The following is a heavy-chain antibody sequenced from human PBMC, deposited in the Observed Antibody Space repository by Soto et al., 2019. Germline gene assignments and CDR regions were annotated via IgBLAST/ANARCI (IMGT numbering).Heavy chain of an antibody. CDR2: IIPILGIA. CDR1: GGTFSSYT. D-gene: IGHD3-9*01. V-gene: IGHV1-69*08. CDR3: ARDLLNITIFYYGMDV. Sequence: QVQLVQSGAEVKKPGSSVKVSCKASGGTFSSYTISWVRQAPGQGLEWMRRIIPILGIANYAQKFQGRVTITEDKSTSTAYMELSSLRSVDTAVYYCARDLLNITIFYYGMDVWGQGTMVTVSS. J-gene: IGHJ6*02.